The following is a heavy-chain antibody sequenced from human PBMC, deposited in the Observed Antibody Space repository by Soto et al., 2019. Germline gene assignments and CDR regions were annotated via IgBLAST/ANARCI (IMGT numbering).Heavy chain of an antibody. J-gene: IGHJ6*02. CDR1: GGSMRSTSFY. CDR2: IYFSGVT. V-gene: IGHV4-39*01. D-gene: IGHD2-2*01. Sequence: PSETLSLTCTVSGGSMRSTSFYWGWIRQSPGKGLEWIASIYFSGVTHYNPSLKSRVTISIDTSKNQSFLKLTSVTAADTAVYYCARHGVVVVPATYYYYYGMDVWGQGTTVTVSS. CDR3: ARHGVVVVPATYYYYYGMDV.